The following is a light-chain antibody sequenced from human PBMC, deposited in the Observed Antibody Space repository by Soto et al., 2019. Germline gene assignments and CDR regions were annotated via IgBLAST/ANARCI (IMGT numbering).Light chain of an antibody. Sequence: EIVLTQSPGTLSLSPGDKATLSCRASQSVSSNYFAWYQQKPGQGPRLLIYGASSRATGIPDRFSGSGSGTDFTLTISRLETEDFAVYYCEQYGSSPRTFGQGTKVEIK. CDR3: EQYGSSPRT. V-gene: IGKV3-20*01. CDR1: QSVSSNY. J-gene: IGKJ1*01. CDR2: GAS.